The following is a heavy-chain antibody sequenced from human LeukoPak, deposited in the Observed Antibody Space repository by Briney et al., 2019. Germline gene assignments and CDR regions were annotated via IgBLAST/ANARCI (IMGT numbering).Heavy chain of an antibody. D-gene: IGHD3-22*01. V-gene: IGHV3-53*01. CDR3: AKERESMIVVVKPHNWFDP. CDR2: IYSGGST. J-gene: IGHJ5*02. CDR1: GFTVSSYY. Sequence: GSLRLSCVASGFTVSSYYVSWVRQAPGKGLEWVSVIYSGGSTYYADSVEGRFTVSRDNSKNTLYLEMRSLRAEDTAVYYCAKERESMIVVVKPHNWFDPWGQGTLVTVSS.